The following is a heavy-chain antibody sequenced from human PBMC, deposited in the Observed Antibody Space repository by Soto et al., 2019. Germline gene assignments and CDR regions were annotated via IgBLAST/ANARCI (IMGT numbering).Heavy chain of an antibody. CDR3: ASGGGGDYSNFFDY. CDR2: ISSSGSTI. Sequence: GGTLRLSCAASGFTFSSYEMNWIRQAPGKGLEWVSYISSSGSTIYYADSVKGRFTISRDNAKNSLYLQMNSLRAEDTAVYYCASGGGGDYSNFFDYWGQGTLVTVSS. J-gene: IGHJ4*02. V-gene: IGHV3-48*03. CDR1: GFTFSSYE. D-gene: IGHD4-4*01.